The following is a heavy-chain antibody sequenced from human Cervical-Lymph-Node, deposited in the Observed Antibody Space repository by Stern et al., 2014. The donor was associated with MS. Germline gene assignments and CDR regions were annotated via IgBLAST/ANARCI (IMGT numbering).Heavy chain of an antibody. J-gene: IGHJ5*02. CDR1: GGTFISSYA. CDR2: IIPILGLP. CDR3: ARGVVTNRAAATLHNLFDP. Sequence: VQLGESGAEVKKPGSSVNVSCKASGGTFISSYAITWMRQAPGQGLEWMGRIIPILGLPNYAQKFQGRVTITADTSTSTAYMELSSLRSDDTAVYYCARGVVTNRAAATLHNLFDPWGQGTLVTGSS. D-gene: IGHD2-15*01. V-gene: IGHV1-69*09.